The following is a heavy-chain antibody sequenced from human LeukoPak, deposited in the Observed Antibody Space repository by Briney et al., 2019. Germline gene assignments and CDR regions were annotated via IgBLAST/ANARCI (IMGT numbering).Heavy chain of an antibody. CDR3: ARFRRLDYGDPNYFDF. CDR1: GFTFSTYS. V-gene: IGHV3-21*01. J-gene: IGHJ4*02. CDR2: ISSSSSYI. Sequence: PEGSLRLSCAASGFTFSTYSMNWVRQAPGKGLEWISSISSSSSYIYYYADSVKGRFTISRDNAKNSLYLQMNSLRAEATAVYYCARFRRLDYGDPNYFDFWGQGTLVTVSS. D-gene: IGHD4-17*01.